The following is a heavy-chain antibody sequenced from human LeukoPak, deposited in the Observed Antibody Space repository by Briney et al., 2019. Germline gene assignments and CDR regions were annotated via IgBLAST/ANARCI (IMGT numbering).Heavy chain of an antibody. D-gene: IGHD2-21*01. CDR1: GFTVSSNY. V-gene: IGHV3-53*01. J-gene: IGHJ4*02. Sequence: PGGSLRLSCAASGFTVSSNYMSWVRQAPGKGLEWVSVIYSGGSTYYADSVKGRFTISRDNSKNTLYLRMNSLRAEDTAVYYCARAYLADSPYFDYWGQGTLVTVSS. CDR2: IYSGGST. CDR3: ARAYLADSPYFDY.